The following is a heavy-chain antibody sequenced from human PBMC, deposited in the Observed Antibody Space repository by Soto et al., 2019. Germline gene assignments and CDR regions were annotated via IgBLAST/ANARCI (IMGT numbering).Heavy chain of an antibody. Sequence: EVQLVESGGGLVKPGGSLRLSCAASGFTFSSYSMNWVRQATGKGLEWVSAISSSSSYIYYAVSVKGRFTISRDNAKNSLYLQMNTLRAEDTAVYYCASDGPPSGMDVWCQGTTVTVSS. CDR1: GFTFSSYS. J-gene: IGHJ6*02. CDR3: ASDGPPSGMDV. V-gene: IGHV3-21*01. CDR2: ISSSSSYI.